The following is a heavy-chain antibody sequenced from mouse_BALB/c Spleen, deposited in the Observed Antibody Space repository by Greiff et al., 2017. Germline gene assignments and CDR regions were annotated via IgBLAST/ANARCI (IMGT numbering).Heavy chain of an antibody. Sequence: EVQVVESGGGLVKPGGSLKLSCAASGFAFSSYDMSWVRQTPEKRLEWVAYISSGGGSTYYPDTVKGRFTISRDNAKNTLYLQMSSLKSEDTAMYYCARHWDYGNPFAYWGQGTLVTVSA. CDR1: GFAFSSYD. J-gene: IGHJ3*01. CDR2: ISSGGGST. CDR3: ARHWDYGNPFAY. V-gene: IGHV5-12-1*01. D-gene: IGHD2-1*01.